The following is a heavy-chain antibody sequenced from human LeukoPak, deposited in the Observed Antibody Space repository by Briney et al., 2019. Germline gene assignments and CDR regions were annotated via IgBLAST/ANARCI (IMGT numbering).Heavy chain of an antibody. CDR1: GFTFSSYS. D-gene: IGHD6-13*01. CDR2: ISSSSSYI. Sequence: SGGSLRLSCAASGFTFSSYSMNWVRQAPGKGLEWVSSISSSSSYIYYADSVKGRFTISRDNAKNSLYLQMNSLRAEDTAVYYCARGSSSQNYYHYYGMDVWGQGTTVTVSS. V-gene: IGHV3-21*01. CDR3: ARGSSSQNYYHYYGMDV. J-gene: IGHJ6*02.